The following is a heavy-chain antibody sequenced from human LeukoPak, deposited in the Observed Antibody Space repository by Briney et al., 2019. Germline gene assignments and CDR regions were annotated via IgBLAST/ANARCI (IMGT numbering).Heavy chain of an antibody. V-gene: IGHV4-59*01. CDR3: AGAPPYCSGGSCYSQFDY. CDR2: IYYSGST. J-gene: IGHJ4*02. Sequence: SETLSLTGTVSGVSISSYYWSWIRQPPGKGLEWIGYIYYSGSTNYNPSLKSRVTISVDTSKNHFSLKLSSVTAADTAVYYCAGAPPYCSGGSCYSQFDYWGQGTLVTVSS. CDR1: GVSISSYY. D-gene: IGHD2-15*01.